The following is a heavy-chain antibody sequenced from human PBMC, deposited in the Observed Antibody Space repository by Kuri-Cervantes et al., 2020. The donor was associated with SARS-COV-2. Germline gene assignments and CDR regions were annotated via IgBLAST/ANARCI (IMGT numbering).Heavy chain of an antibody. V-gene: IGHV3-30*01. Sequence: GGSLRLSCAASGFTFSSYAMHWVRQAPGKGLEWVAVISYDGSNKYYADSVKGRFTISRDNSKNTLYLQMNSLRAEDTAVYYCAKPAAAPDYWGQGTLVTVSS. J-gene: IGHJ4*02. D-gene: IGHD6-13*01. CDR2: ISYDGSNK. CDR3: AKPAAAPDY. CDR1: GFTFSSYA.